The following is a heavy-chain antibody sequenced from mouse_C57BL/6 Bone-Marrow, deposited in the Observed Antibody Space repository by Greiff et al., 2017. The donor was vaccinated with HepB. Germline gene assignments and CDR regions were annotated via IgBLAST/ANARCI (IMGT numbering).Heavy chain of an antibody. CDR2: IDPEDGDT. V-gene: IGHV14-1*01. Sequence: EVKLVESGAELVRPGASVKLSCTASGFNIKDYYMHWVKQRPEQGLEWIGRIDPEDGDTEYAPKFQGKATMTADTSSNTAYLQLSSLTSEDTAVYYCTTLICDGYPSYAMDYWGQGTSVTVSS. CDR3: TTLICDGYPSYAMDY. D-gene: IGHD2-3*01. CDR1: GFNIKDYY. J-gene: IGHJ4*01.